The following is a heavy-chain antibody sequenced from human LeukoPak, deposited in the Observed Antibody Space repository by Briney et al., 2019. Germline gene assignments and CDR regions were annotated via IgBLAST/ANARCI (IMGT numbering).Heavy chain of an antibody. D-gene: IGHD6-13*01. CDR2: IYYSGST. Sequence: SETLSLTCTVSGGSISSFYWSWIRRPPGKGLEWIGYIYYSGSTNYNPSLKSRVTISVDTSKNQFSLKLSSVTAADTAVYYCARRGAAAGPSYWYFDLWGRGTLVTVSS. V-gene: IGHV4-59*08. CDR3: ARRGAAAGPSYWYFDL. CDR1: GGSISSFY. J-gene: IGHJ2*01.